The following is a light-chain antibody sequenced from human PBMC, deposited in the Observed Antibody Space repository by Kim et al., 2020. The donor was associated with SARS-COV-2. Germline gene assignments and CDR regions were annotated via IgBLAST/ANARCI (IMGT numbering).Light chain of an antibody. V-gene: IGLV8-61*01. J-gene: IGLJ3*02. CDR1: SGSVSTNYY. Sequence: QTVVTQEPSFSVSPGGTVTLTCGLSSGSVSTNYYPSWYQQTPGQAPRTLIYNTDTRSSGVPDRFSGYILGNKAALTITGAQADDESHYYCVLYMGSGIWVFGGGTQLTVL. CDR2: NTD. CDR3: VLYMGSGIWV.